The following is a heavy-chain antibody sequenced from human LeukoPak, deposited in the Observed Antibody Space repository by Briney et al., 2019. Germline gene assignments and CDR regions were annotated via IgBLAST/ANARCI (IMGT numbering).Heavy chain of an antibody. CDR3: ARAFLPTSSGYYDSSGYEDAFDI. D-gene: IGHD3-22*01. Sequence: GGSLRLSCVASGFTFDDYGMSWVRQAPGKGLEWVSGINWNGGSTGYADSVKGRFTISRDNAKNSLYLQMNSLRAEDTALYHCARAFLPTSSGYYDSSGYEDAFDIWGQGTMVTVSS. CDR2: INWNGGST. V-gene: IGHV3-20*01. J-gene: IGHJ3*02. CDR1: GFTFDDYG.